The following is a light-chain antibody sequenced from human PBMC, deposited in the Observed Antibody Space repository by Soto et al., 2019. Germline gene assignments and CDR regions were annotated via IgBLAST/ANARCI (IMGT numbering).Light chain of an antibody. J-gene: IGLJ1*01. CDR3: SSYTSSSTYV. CDR2: DVS. Sequence: QSVLTQPASVSGSPGQSITFSCTGTSGDVGGYNYVSWYQQHPGKAPKLMIYDVSNRPSGVSNRFSGSKSDNTASLTISGLQAEDEADYYCSSYTSSSTYVFGTGTKVTVL. CDR1: SGDVGGYNY. V-gene: IGLV2-14*01.